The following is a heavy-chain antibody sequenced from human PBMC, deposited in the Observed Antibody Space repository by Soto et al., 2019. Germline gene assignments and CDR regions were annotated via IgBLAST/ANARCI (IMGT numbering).Heavy chain of an antibody. CDR3: AGGDYNDKGGFDY. CDR2: IKPDGSEK. Sequence: GGSLRLSCADSGFTFTRYWMSWVRQAPVKGLEWVANIKPDGSEKYYVDSVKGRFTISRDNAKNSLYLQMNSLRAEDTAVYFCAGGDYNDKGGFDYWGQGTLVTVSS. V-gene: IGHV3-7*03. CDR1: GFTFTRYW. D-gene: IGHD2-21*02. J-gene: IGHJ4*02.